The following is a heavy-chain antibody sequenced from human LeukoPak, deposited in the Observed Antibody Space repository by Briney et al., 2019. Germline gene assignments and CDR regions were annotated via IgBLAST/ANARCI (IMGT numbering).Heavy chain of an antibody. CDR2: IYSGGST. V-gene: IGHV3-66*01. CDR1: GFTVSSNY. Sequence: PGGSLRLSCAASGFTVSSNYMSWVRQAPGKGLEWVSVIYSGGSTYYADSVKGRFTISRDNSKNTLYLQMNSLRAEDTAVYYCARGAVVRGVIPYYFDYWGQGTLVTVSS. J-gene: IGHJ4*02. D-gene: IGHD3-10*01. CDR3: ARGAVVRGVIPYYFDY.